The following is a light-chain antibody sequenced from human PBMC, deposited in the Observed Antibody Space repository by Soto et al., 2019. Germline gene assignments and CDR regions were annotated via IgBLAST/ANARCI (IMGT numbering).Light chain of an antibody. CDR1: QSISVW. J-gene: IGKJ4*01. V-gene: IGKV1-5*03. CDR3: QQSNSYPLT. CDR2: KAS. Sequence: DIQMTQSPSTLSASVGDRVTITCRASQSISVWSAWYQQKPGKAPNLLIYKASTLESGVPSRFSGSGSGTEFTLTISSLQPDDFATYYCQQSNSYPLTIGGGTKVEIK.